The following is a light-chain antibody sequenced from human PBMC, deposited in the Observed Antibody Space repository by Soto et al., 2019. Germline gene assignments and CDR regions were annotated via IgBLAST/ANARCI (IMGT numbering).Light chain of an antibody. CDR3: LQYSSNPRT. CDR2: ATF. Sequence: DIQMTQSPSSLSASVGDRVTITCRASQAIRYDLGWYQQKPGTAPKRLIYATFTLHSGVPSRFSGSGSGTEFTLTINSLQPEDFATYYCLQYSSNPRTFGQGTKVDI. J-gene: IGKJ1*01. CDR1: QAIRYD. V-gene: IGKV1-17*01.